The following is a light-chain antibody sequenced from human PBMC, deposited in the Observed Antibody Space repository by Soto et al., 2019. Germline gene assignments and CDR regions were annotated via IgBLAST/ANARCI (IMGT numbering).Light chain of an antibody. CDR2: GAS. V-gene: IGKV3-20*01. CDR3: QQYGGSPIFT. Sequence: EIVLTQSPGTLSLSPGERATLSCRASQSVSSSYLAWYQQKPGQAPRLLIYGASSRATGIPARFSGSGSGTDSTLTISRLESEGFAVYYCQQYGGSPIFTFGPGTTVDIK. CDR1: QSVSSSY. J-gene: IGKJ3*01.